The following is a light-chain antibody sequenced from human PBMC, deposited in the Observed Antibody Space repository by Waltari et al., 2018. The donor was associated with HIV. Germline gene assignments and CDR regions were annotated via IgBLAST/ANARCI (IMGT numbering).Light chain of an antibody. CDR3: GAWNGSPSGPV. Sequence: QSVLTQPPSVSGAPGQRVTVSCSGSSSSIGSGYVCWYQQLPGAAPKLVIYRNDQRPSGVPDRFSCTKSGTSASLAISGLRSEDGAVYYCGAWNGSPSGPVFGGGTKLTVL. CDR1: SSSIGSGY. CDR2: RND. V-gene: IGLV1-47*01. J-gene: IGLJ3*02.